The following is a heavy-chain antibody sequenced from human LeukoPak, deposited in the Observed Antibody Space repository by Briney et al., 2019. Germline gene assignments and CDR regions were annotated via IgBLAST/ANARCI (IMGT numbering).Heavy chain of an antibody. V-gene: IGHV7-4-1*02. J-gene: IGHJ4*02. CDR2: INTNTGNP. CDR3: ARGGGRIVVVVAATEFDY. CDR1: GYTFTSYA. D-gene: IGHD2-15*01. Sequence: ASVKVSCKASGYTFTSYAMNWVRQAPGQGLEWMGWINTNTGNPTYAQGFTGRFVFSLDTSVSTAYLQISSLKAEDTAVYYCARGGGRIVVVVAATEFDYWGQGTLVTVSS.